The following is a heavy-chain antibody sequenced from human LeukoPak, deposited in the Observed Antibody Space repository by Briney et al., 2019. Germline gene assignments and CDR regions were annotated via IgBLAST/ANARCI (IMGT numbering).Heavy chain of an antibody. V-gene: IGHV3-23*01. D-gene: IGHD2-15*01. Sequence: GGSLRLSCAASGFTFSSYAMSWVRQAPGKGLEWVSGISGNSGGRTYYADSVKGRFTISRDKSKNTLYLQMNSLRVEDTAVYYCAKSLEVIASWFDPWGQGTLVTVSS. CDR2: ISGNSGGRT. CDR3: AKSLEVIASWFDP. J-gene: IGHJ5*02. CDR1: GFTFSSYA.